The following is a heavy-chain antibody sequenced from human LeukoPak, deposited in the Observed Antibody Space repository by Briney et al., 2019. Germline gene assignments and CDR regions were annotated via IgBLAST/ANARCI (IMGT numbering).Heavy chain of an antibody. CDR2: VYSGGST. D-gene: IGHD1-1*01. CDR1: GFTVSSNY. CDR3: ARGGYNWNDDSAFDI. V-gene: IGHV3-66*02. Sequence: GGSLRLSCAASGFTVSSNYMSWVRQAPGKGLEWVSVVYSGGSTYYADSVKGRFTISRDNSKNTLYLQMNSLRAEDTAVYYCARGGYNWNDDSAFDIWSQGTMVTVSS. J-gene: IGHJ3*02.